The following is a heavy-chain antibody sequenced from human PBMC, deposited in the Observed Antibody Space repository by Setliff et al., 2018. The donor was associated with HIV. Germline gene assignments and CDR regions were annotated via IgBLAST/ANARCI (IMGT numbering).Heavy chain of an antibody. D-gene: IGHD2-2*01. Sequence: PSETLSLTCTVSGGSISSSNYYWGWIRQPPGKGLEWIGHIYSTDTTNYNPSLENRVTISVDTSKNQFSLKLRSVTAADTAVYYCARDRGYCDNISCQEWFDSWGQGTLVTVSS. V-gene: IGHV4-39*07. J-gene: IGHJ5*01. CDR1: GGSISSSNYY. CDR2: IYSTDTT. CDR3: ARDRGYCDNISCQEWFDS.